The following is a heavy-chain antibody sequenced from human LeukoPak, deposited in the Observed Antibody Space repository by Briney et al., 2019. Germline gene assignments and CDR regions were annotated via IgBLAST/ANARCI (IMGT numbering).Heavy chain of an antibody. CDR3: SRGTDLYKGGNY. J-gene: IGHJ4*02. CDR1: GGPLSGYY. V-gene: IGHV4-34*01. D-gene: IGHD3-16*01. CDR2: IHPHGTT. Sequence: SETLSLTCGVYGGPLSGYYLTWIRQSPGKGPEWIGEIHPHGTTFYSPSLKSRVTISLDTSKNQFSLNLLSVTAADTAVYFCSRGTDLYKGGNYWGQGTLVTVSS.